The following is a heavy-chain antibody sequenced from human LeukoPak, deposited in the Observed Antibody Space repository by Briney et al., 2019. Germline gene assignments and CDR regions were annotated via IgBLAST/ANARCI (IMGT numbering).Heavy chain of an antibody. D-gene: IGHD1-14*01. Sequence: SETLSLTCTVSGGSISSYYWNWIRQPTGKGLEWIGRIHTSGRINYNPSLKSRITISVDKSKNQFSLELSSVTAADTAVYYCAGFDSSRAGITASFDYWGQGTLVTVSS. V-gene: IGHV4-4*07. CDR1: GGSISSYY. CDR3: AGFDSSRAGITASFDY. J-gene: IGHJ4*02. CDR2: IHTSGRI.